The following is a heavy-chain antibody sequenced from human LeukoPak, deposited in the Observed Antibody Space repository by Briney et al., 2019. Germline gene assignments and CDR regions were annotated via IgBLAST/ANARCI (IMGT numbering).Heavy chain of an antibody. CDR1: GGSISSYY. J-gene: IGHJ4*02. V-gene: IGHV4-39*01. CDR2: IYYSGST. CDR3: ARLYSNSVFDY. Sequence: SETLSLTCTVSGGSISSYYWGWIRQPPGKGLEWIGSIYYSGSTYYNPSLKSRVTISVDTSKNQFSLKLSSVTAADTAVYYCARLYSNSVFDYWGQGTLVTVSS. D-gene: IGHD4-11*01.